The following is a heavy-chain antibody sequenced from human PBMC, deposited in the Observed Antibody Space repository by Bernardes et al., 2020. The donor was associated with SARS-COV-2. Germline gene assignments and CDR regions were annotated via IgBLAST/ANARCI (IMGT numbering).Heavy chain of an antibody. J-gene: IGHJ6*02. Sequence: ASVKVSCKASGYTFIGYYIHWVRQAPGLGLEWMGWMNPNSGDTNCAQKFHGRVTMTRDTSITTAYIELNSLMSDDTAVYYCARGHDTWTDVYYSYYNGMDVWGQGTTITISS. CDR2: MNPNSGDT. CDR1: GYTFIGYY. CDR3: ARGHDTWTDVYYSYYNGMDV. D-gene: IGHD1-1*01. V-gene: IGHV1-2*02.